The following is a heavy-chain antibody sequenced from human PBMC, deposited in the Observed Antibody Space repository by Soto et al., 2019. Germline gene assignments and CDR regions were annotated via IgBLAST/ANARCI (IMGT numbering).Heavy chain of an antibody. CDR1: GFTLTTYA. D-gene: IGHD3-22*01. V-gene: IGHV3-23*01. Sequence: PGGSLRLSCAASGFTLTTYAMSWVRQAPGKGLEWVSGISGSGANTYYADSVRGRFTVSRDYSENTLYLQMDNLRAEDTALYYCSKGHDISGYYEWLGPRRQRPLVTASS. CDR2: ISGSGANT. CDR3: SKGHDISGYYEWLGP. J-gene: IGHJ5*02.